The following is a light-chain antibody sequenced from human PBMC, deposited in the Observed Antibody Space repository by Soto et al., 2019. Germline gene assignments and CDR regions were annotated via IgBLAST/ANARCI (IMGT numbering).Light chain of an antibody. V-gene: IGKV4-1*01. J-gene: IGKJ1*01. Sequence: DLLLTPSPYSLSVSLGERATINCKSSQSVLYSSNNKNYLAWYQQKPGQPPKLLIYWASTRESGVPDRFSGSGSGTEFTLTISSLQAEDVAVYYCQQHYNTPWTFGQGTKVDIK. CDR2: WAS. CDR1: QSVLYSSNNKNY. CDR3: QQHYNTPWT.